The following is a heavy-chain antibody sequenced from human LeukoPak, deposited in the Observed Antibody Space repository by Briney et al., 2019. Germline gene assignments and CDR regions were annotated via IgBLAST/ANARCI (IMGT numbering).Heavy chain of an antibody. V-gene: IGHV3-48*04. Sequence: HPGGSLRLSCAASGFTFSSYWMPWVRQAPGKGLEWVSYISSSGSTIYYADSVKGRFTISRDNAKNSLYLQMNSLRAEDTAVYYCASPHYYYYGMDVWGQGTTVTVSS. CDR2: ISSSGSTI. CDR3: ASPHYYYYGMDV. CDR1: GFTFSSYW. J-gene: IGHJ6*02.